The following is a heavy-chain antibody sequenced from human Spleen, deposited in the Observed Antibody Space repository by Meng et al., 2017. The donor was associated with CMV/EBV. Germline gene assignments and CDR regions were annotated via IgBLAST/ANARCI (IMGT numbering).Heavy chain of an antibody. Sequence: SETLSLTCTVSGGSIISSSYYWGWIRQSPGKGLEWIGSIYYTGTTYYNPSLKSRVTISVDTSKNQFSLKLSSVTAADTAVYYCARRGGTYYVDFWGQGTLVTVSS. J-gene: IGHJ4*02. D-gene: IGHD1-26*01. CDR3: ARRGGTYYVDF. V-gene: IGHV4-39*01. CDR2: IYYTGTT. CDR1: GGSIISSSYY.